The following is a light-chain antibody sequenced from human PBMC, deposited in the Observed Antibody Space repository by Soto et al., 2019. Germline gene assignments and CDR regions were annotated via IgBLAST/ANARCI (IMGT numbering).Light chain of an antibody. Sequence: NFMLTQPHSVSESPGNTVTISCTRSSGSIDSNYVQWYQQRPGSAPTTVIYEDNQRPSGVPDRFSGSIDSSSNSASLTISGLKTEDEADYYCQSYDSSNQVFGGGTKLTVL. CDR1: SGSIDSNY. V-gene: IGLV6-57*04. J-gene: IGLJ2*01. CDR3: QSYDSSNQV. CDR2: EDN.